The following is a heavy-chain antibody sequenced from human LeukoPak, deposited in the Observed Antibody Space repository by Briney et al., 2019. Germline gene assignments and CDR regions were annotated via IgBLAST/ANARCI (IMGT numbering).Heavy chain of an antibody. CDR2: IIPILGIA. V-gene: IGHV1-69*04. CDR3: ARGDYYYDSSPLDY. D-gene: IGHD3-22*01. Sequence: SVKVSCKASVGTFSSYAISWVRQAPGQGLEWMGRIIPILGIANCAQKLQGRVTNTADRSTSTAYMELSSLRCEDTAVYYCARGDYYYDSSPLDYWGQGTLVSVPS. CDR1: VGTFSSYA. J-gene: IGHJ4*02.